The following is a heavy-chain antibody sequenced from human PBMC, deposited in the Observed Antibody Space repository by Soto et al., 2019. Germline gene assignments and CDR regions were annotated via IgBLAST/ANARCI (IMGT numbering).Heavy chain of an antibody. Sequence: GASVKVSCKASGYAFTSYYMHWVRQAPGQGLEWMGIINPSGGSTSYAQKFQGRVTMTRDTSTSTVYMELSSLRSEDTAVYYCAREYYYDSSGYYYALWYWGQGTLVTVSS. CDR2: INPSGGST. CDR1: GYAFTSYY. J-gene: IGHJ4*02. CDR3: AREYYYDSSGYYYALWY. D-gene: IGHD3-22*01. V-gene: IGHV1-46*01.